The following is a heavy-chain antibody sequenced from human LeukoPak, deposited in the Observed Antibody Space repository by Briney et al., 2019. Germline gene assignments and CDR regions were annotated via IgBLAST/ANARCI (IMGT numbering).Heavy chain of an antibody. CDR3: ARTYYYDSSGYHEIGEYFQH. Sequence: GESLKISCKDSGYSFTSYWIGWVRQMPGKGLEWMGVIYPGDSDTRYSPSFQGQVTISADKSISTAYLQWSSLKASDTAMYYCARTYYYDSSGYHEIGEYFQHWGQGTLVTVSS. D-gene: IGHD3-22*01. CDR1: GYSFTSYW. V-gene: IGHV5-51*01. J-gene: IGHJ1*01. CDR2: IYPGDSDT.